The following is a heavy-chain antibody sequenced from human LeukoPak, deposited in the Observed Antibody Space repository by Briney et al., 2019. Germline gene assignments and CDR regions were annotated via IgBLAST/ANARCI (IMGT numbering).Heavy chain of an antibody. V-gene: IGHV3-48*02. D-gene: IGHD2/OR15-2a*01. CDR2: ISPNSRTI. CDR3: ARDSVGSTTYYAYWYFDL. Sequence: GGSLRLSCAASGFTFSNYAMSWVRQAPGKGLEWVSFISPNSRTIYYADSVKGRFTISRDNAKNSLYLQMNGLRDEDTAMYYCARDSVGSTTYYAYWYFDLWGRGTLATVSS. J-gene: IGHJ2*01. CDR1: GFTFSNYA.